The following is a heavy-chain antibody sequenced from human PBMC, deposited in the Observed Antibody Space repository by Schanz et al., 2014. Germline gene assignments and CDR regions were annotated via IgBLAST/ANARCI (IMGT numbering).Heavy chain of an antibody. CDR2: ISSASSTI. J-gene: IGHJ4*02. V-gene: IGHV3-48*04. D-gene: IGHD6-13*01. Sequence: VQVVQSGGGLVQPGGSLRLSCAASGFTFSSYAMSWVRQAPGKGLEWVSYISSASSTINYADSVEGRFTISRDNAKRSLFLQMNSLRVEDTAVYFCVSQTGSPNYWGQGTLVTVSS. CDR3: VSQTGSPNY. CDR1: GFTFSSYA.